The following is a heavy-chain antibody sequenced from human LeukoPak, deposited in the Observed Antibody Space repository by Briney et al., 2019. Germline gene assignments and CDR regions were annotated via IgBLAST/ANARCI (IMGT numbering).Heavy chain of an antibody. J-gene: IGHJ4*02. Sequence: GGSLRLSCTASGFSVGDYAMSWVRQAPGQGLEWVGFIRSNTYGGTADYAASVEGRFTISRDDSDNIAYLQMNSLKTEDTAVYYCTRGLEGFTAYDDYWGQGTLVTVSS. D-gene: IGHD3-3*01. CDR3: TRGLEGFTAYDDY. CDR1: GFSVGDYA. CDR2: IRSNTYGGTA. V-gene: IGHV3-49*04.